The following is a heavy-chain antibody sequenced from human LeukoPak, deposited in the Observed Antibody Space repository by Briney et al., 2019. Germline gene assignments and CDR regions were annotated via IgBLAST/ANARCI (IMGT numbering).Heavy chain of an antibody. Sequence: ASVKVSCKASGYTFSGYYLHWVRQAPGQGLEWMGWIKPNSGDTNHTQNFQGRVTMTRDTSISTAYMELSRLRSDDTAVYYCATPARRGSGWYLDYWGQGTLVTVSS. CDR2: IKPNSGDT. J-gene: IGHJ4*02. D-gene: IGHD6-19*01. CDR3: ATPARRGSGWYLDY. CDR1: GYTFSGYY. V-gene: IGHV1-2*02.